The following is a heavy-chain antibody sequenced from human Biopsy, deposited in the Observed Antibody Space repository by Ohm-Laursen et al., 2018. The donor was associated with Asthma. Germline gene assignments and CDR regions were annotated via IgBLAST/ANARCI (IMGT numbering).Heavy chain of an antibody. CDR1: SGSGGYMRSGNYY. CDR3: ARIYDYWSGHYGFDP. CDR2: IYYSGTT. D-gene: IGHD3-3*01. J-gene: IGHJ5*02. Sequence: SQTLSLTCSLSSGSGGYMRSGNYYWGWIRQPPGKGLEWIGSIYYSGTTYYNPSLESRVTVSADTSKNQFSLKLTSVTAADTAVYYCARIYDYWSGHYGFDPWGQGTLVTVPS. V-gene: IGHV4-39*07.